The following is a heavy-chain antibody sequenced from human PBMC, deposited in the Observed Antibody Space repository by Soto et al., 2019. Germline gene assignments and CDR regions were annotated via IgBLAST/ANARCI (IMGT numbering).Heavy chain of an antibody. CDR3: AREVYCSDGSCYHNRFDP. V-gene: IGHV4-30-4*01. D-gene: IGHD2-15*01. CDR1: GDSVSSGDYF. J-gene: IGHJ5*02. Sequence: QVKLQESGPGLVKPSQTLSLTCTVSGDSVSSGDYFWSWIRQPPGRGLEWIGYIFHSGTTHYSPSFKSRVRMSVDTSENQFSLELSSVTAADTALYYCAREVYCSDGSCYHNRFDPWGQGTLVTVTA. CDR2: IFHSGTT.